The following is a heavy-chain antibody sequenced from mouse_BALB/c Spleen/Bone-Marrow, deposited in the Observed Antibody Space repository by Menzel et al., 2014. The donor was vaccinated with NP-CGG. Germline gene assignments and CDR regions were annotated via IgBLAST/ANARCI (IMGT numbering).Heavy chain of an antibody. V-gene: IGHV1S81*02. D-gene: IGHD1-1*01. Sequence: QVQLQQSGAELVKPGASVKLSCEASGYTFTSYWMHWVKQRPGQGLEWIGEINPSNGRTNYNEKFKSKATLTVDKSSSTAYMQLSSPTSEDSAVYYCAREGNYYGSIAMDYWGQGTSVTVSS. J-gene: IGHJ4*01. CDR3: AREGNYYGSIAMDY. CDR2: INPSNGRT. CDR1: GYTFTSYW.